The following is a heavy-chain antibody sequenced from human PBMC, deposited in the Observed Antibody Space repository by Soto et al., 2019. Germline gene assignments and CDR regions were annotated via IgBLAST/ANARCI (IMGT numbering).Heavy chain of an antibody. V-gene: IGHV4-59*01. D-gene: IGHD6-13*01. J-gene: IGHJ5*02. Sequence: SETLSLTCTVSGGSISSYYWSWIRQPPGKGLEWIGYIYYSGSTNYNPSLKSRVTISVDTSKNQFSLKLSSVTAADTAVYYCARVEVIAGWFDPWGQGXLVTVYS. CDR2: IYYSGST. CDR1: GGSISSYY. CDR3: ARVEVIAGWFDP.